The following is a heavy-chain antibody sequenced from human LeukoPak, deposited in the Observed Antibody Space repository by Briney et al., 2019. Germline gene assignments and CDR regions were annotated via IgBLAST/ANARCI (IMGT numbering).Heavy chain of an antibody. CDR3: ARDAYSSNWYLDY. CDR2: ILSSTSTI. CDR1: GFTLSSYN. V-gene: IGHV3-48*01. Sequence: GGSLRLSCAASGFTLSSYNMNWVRQAPGRGLEWLSYILSSTSTIYYADSVKGRFTISRDNSKNTLYLQMSNLRAQDTAVYYCARDAYSSNWYLDYWGQGTLVTVSS. D-gene: IGHD6-13*01. J-gene: IGHJ4*02.